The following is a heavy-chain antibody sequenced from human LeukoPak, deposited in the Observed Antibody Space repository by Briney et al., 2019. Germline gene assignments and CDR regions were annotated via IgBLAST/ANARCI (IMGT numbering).Heavy chain of an antibody. D-gene: IGHD1-1*01. CDR3: ARERWTNDWKYYFDY. Sequence: GSSLRLSCAGSGFTFSTYGMHRVRQTPGKGLEWVAVIWHDGSKTYYAESVKGRFTISRDNSKDTLYLELNSLRAEDTAVYYCARERWTNDWKYYFDYWGQGTLVTVSS. V-gene: IGHV3-33*01. CDR1: GFTFSTYG. J-gene: IGHJ4*02. CDR2: IWHDGSKT.